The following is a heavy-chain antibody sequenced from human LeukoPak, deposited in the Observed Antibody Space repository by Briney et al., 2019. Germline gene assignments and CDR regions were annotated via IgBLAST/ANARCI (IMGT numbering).Heavy chain of an antibody. CDR1: GFTFSDYA. CDR2: IRSKAYGGTT. D-gene: IGHD2-15*01. V-gene: IGHV3-49*04. Sequence: GGSLRLSCTASGFTFSDYAVNWVRQAPGRGLEWVAFIRSKAYGGTTEYAASVKGRFTFSRDDSKSIAYLQMNNLKTEDTAVYYCTRDGGFLYYLDYWGQGALVTVSS. J-gene: IGHJ4*02. CDR3: TRDGGFLYYLDY.